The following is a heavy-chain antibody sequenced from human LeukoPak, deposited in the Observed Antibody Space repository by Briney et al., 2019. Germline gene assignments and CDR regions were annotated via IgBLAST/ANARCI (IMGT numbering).Heavy chain of an antibody. CDR1: GYSISSGYY. CDR3: ARVYIYGRSYFDY. V-gene: IGHV4-38-2*02. Sequence: SETLSLTCTVSGYSISSGYYWGWIRQPPGKGLEWIGSIYHSGSTYYNPSLKSRVTISVDTSKNQFSLHLSSVTVADTAIYYCARVYIYGRSYFDYWGQGTLVTVSS. J-gene: IGHJ4*02. D-gene: IGHD5-18*01. CDR2: IYHSGST.